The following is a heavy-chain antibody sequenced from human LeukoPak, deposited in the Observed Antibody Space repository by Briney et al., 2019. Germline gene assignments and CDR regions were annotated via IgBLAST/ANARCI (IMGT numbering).Heavy chain of an antibody. J-gene: IGHJ5*02. CDR1: GFTFDDYA. CDR3: TKAPPGKFDP. D-gene: IGHD3-10*01. CDR2: INGSGSKT. Sequence: PGGSLRLSCAASGFTFDDYAMNWVRQAPGKGLEWVSAINGSGSKTYYADSVKGRFTISRDNSKNTLYLQMNSLRAEDTALYYCTKAPPGKFDPWGQGTLVTVSS. V-gene: IGHV3-23*01.